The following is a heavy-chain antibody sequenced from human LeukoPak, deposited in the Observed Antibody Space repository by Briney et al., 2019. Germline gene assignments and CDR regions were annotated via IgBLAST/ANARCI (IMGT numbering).Heavy chain of an antibody. CDR1: GGSISSSSYY. D-gene: IGHD3-10*01. Sequence: SETLSLTCTVSGGSISSSSYYWGWIRQPPGKGLEWIGSIYYSGSTYYNPSLKSRVTISVGTSKNQFSLKLSSVTAADTAVYYCARALLLWFGEPDYWGQGTLVTVSS. V-gene: IGHV4-39*01. CDR2: IYYSGST. J-gene: IGHJ4*02. CDR3: ARALLLWFGEPDY.